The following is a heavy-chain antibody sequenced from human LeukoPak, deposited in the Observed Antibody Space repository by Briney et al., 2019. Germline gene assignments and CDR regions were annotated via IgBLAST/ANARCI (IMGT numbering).Heavy chain of an antibody. V-gene: IGHV3-11*01. D-gene: IGHD4-23*01. J-gene: IGHJ5*02. CDR3: AKLLGGTSEFNL. Sequence: PGGSLRLSCAASGFTFSDYYMSWIRQAPGKGLEWVSYISSSGSTIYYADSVKGRFTISRDNAKNSLYLEMNSLRVEDTAVYYCAKLLGGTSEFNLWGQGTLVTVSS. CDR1: GFTFSDYY. CDR2: ISSSGSTI.